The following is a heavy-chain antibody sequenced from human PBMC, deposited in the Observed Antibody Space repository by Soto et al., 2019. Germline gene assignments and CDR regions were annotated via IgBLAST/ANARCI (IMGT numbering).Heavy chain of an antibody. CDR1: GGSISASSYY. CDR2: IYYSGST. Sequence: QLQLQESGPGLVKPSETLSLTCTVSGGSISASSYYWGWIRQPPGKGLEWIGSIYYSGSTYFNPSLKSRVTISVDTSKNQFSLKLSSVTAADTAVYYCARHWFGSGSYSSLIDYWGQGTLVTVSS. CDR3: ARHWFGSGSYSSLIDY. J-gene: IGHJ4*02. V-gene: IGHV4-39*01. D-gene: IGHD3-10*01.